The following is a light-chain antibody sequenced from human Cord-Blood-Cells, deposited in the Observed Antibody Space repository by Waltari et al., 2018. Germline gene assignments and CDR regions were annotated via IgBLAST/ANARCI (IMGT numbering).Light chain of an antibody. CDR3: QQRSNWPRYT. J-gene: IGKJ2*01. V-gene: IGKV3-11*01. Sequence: EIVLTQSPATLSLSPVERATLSCRASQSVSSYLAWYQQKPGQAPRLLIYHASNRATGIPARFSGSGSGTDFTLTISSLEPEDFAVYYCQQRSNWPRYTFGQGTKLEIK. CDR2: HAS. CDR1: QSVSSY.